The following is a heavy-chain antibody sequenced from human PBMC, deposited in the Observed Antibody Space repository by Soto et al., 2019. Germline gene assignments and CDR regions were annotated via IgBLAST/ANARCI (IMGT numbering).Heavy chain of an antibody. Sequence: QVQLVESGGGLVKPGGSLRLSCATSGFTFGDYYMSWIRQAPGKGLEWVSYISSSGSTIHYADSVKGRFTISRDNAKNSLYLQMNSLRVEDTAVYYCARYRYCSDTSCYTTPRMDVWGQGTTVTVSS. D-gene: IGHD2-2*01. CDR2: ISSSGSTI. V-gene: IGHV3-11*01. J-gene: IGHJ6*02. CDR1: GFTFGDYY. CDR3: ARYRYCSDTSCYTTPRMDV.